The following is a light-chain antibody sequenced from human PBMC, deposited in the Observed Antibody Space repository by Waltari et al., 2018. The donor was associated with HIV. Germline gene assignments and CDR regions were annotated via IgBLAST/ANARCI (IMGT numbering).Light chain of an antibody. CDR2: YAS. Sequence: EIVLTQSPDFQSVTPKESVTITCRTSQSIGDNLHWSQQKPGQSPQLLIKYASQSFSGVPSRLSGSGSGTVFTLTINGLEAEDAATYYCHQSKSLPGTFGQGTKVEIK. J-gene: IGKJ1*01. CDR3: HQSKSLPGT. V-gene: IGKV6-21*01. CDR1: QSIGDN.